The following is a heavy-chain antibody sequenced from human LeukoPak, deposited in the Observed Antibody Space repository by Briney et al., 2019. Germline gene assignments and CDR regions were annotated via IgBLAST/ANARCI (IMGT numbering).Heavy chain of an antibody. Sequence: GASVKVSCKASGYTFTGYYMHWVRQAPGQGLQWMGRISANNGDTSYSQKLQGRVTMTTDTSTNTAYMELRSLTSDDTAVYYCARDPPGLTLGSPGDYWGQGTLVIVSS. CDR2: ISANNGDT. V-gene: IGHV1-18*04. CDR3: ARDPPGLTLGSPGDY. CDR1: GYTFTGYY. J-gene: IGHJ4*02. D-gene: IGHD3-16*01.